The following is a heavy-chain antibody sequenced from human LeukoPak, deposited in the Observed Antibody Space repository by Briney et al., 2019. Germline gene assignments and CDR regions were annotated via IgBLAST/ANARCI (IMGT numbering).Heavy chain of an antibody. CDR2: IYHSGST. V-gene: IGHV4-30-2*01. CDR1: GGSISSGGYY. D-gene: IGHD2-2*01. Sequence: SETLSLTCTVSGGSISSGGYYWSWIRQPPGKGLEWIGYIYHSGSTYYNPSLKSRVTISVDRSKNQFSLKLSSVTAADTAVYYCAREIVVVPAAQPYYYYMDVWGKGTTVTVSS. CDR3: AREIVVVPAAQPYYYYMDV. J-gene: IGHJ6*03.